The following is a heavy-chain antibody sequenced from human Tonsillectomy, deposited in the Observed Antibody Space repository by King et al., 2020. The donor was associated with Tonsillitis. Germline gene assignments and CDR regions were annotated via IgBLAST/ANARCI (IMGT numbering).Heavy chain of an antibody. CDR3: AGTIAAADTGGAFDI. D-gene: IGHD6-13*01. V-gene: IGHV1-3*01. CDR1: GYTFTSYA. CDR2: INAGNGNT. J-gene: IGHJ3*02. Sequence: VQLVQSGAEVKKPGASVKVSCKASGYTFTSYAMQWVRQAPGQRLEWMGWINAGNGNTKYSQKFKGRVTITRDTSASTAYMELSSLGSEATAVYYCAGTIAAADTGGAFDIWGRGTMVTVSS.